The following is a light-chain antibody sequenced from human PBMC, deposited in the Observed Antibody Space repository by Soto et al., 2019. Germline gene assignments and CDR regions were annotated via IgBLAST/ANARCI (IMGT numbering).Light chain of an antibody. CDR2: DVS. CDR1: SSDVGGYNY. Sequence: QSALTQPASVSGSPGQSITISCTGTSSDVGGYNYVSWYQLHPGKAPKLMIYDVSNRPSGVSNRFSGSKSGNTASLTISGLQAEDEADYYCSSYTSSSTSFVFGTGTKLTVL. V-gene: IGLV2-14*01. J-gene: IGLJ1*01. CDR3: SSYTSSSTSFV.